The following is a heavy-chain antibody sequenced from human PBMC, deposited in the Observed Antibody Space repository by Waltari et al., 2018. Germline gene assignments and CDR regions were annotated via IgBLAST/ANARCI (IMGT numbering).Heavy chain of an antibody. D-gene: IGHD6-13*01. J-gene: IGHJ5*02. CDR3: WHSSSSGRVDP. Sequence: QVQLQESGPGLVKPSETLSLTCTVSGYSISSGYYWGWIRQPPGKGLEWIGSIYHSGSTYHNPSLKSRVTIPVDTSKNQFSLKLSSVTAADTAVYYCWHSSSSGRVDPWGQGTLVTVSS. V-gene: IGHV4-38-2*02. CDR1: GYSISSGYY. CDR2: IYHSGST.